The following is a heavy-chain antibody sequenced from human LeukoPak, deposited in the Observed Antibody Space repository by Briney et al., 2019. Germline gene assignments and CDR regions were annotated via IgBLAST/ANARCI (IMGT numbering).Heavy chain of an antibody. J-gene: IGHJ4*02. Sequence: GESLKISCKGSGYSFTNYWIDWVRQMPGKGLEWMGIIYPGDSDTRYSPSFQGQVTISADMSISTAYLQWSSLKASDTAMYYCAREGAGLYSSSWYAPDYWGQGTLVTVSS. CDR2: IYPGDSDT. V-gene: IGHV5-51*01. CDR1: GYSFTNYW. D-gene: IGHD6-13*01. CDR3: AREGAGLYSSSWYAPDY.